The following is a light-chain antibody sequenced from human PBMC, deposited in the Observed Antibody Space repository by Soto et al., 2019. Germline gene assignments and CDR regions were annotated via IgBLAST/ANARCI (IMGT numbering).Light chain of an antibody. V-gene: IGKV1-33*01. CDR3: QQYDNLPVT. J-gene: IGKJ3*01. CDR1: QDISNY. CDR2: DAS. Sequence: DIPMTQSPSSLSASVGDRVTITCQASQDISNYLNWYQQKPGKAPKLLIYDASNLETGVPSRFSGSGSGTDFTFTISSLQPEDIATYHCQQYDNLPVTFGPGTKVDIK.